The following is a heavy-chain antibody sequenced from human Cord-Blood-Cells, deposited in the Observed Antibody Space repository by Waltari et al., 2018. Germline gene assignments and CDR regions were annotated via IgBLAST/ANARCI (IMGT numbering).Heavy chain of an antibody. Sequence: QVQLQQWGAGLLKPSETLSLTCAVYGGSFSGYYWSWIRQPPGKGLEWIGEINHSGSTTSNPSLKSRVTISVDTSKNQFSLKLSSVTAADTAVYYCARGGRGYSGYSYYFDYWGQGTLVTVSS. J-gene: IGHJ4*02. V-gene: IGHV4-34*01. CDR3: ARGGRGYSGYSYYFDY. D-gene: IGHD5-12*01. CDR1: GGSFSGYY. CDR2: INHSGST.